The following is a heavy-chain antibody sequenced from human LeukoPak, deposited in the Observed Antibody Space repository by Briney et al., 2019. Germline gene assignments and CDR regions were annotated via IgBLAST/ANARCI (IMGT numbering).Heavy chain of an antibody. D-gene: IGHD6-6*01. CDR3: ASSMGSSSRFDY. J-gene: IGHJ4*02. Sequence: SETLSLTCTVSGGSISSYYWSWLRQPPGKGLEWIGYIYYSGSTNYNPSLKSRVTISVDTSKNQFSLKLSSVTAADTAVYYCASSMGSSSRFDYWGQGTLVTVSS. CDR1: GGSISSYY. V-gene: IGHV4-59*01. CDR2: IYYSGST.